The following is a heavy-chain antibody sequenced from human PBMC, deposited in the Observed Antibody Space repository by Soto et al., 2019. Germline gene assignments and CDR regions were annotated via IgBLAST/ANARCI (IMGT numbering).Heavy chain of an antibody. J-gene: IGHJ4*02. CDR1: GYTFNSHA. CDR3: ARNTGSGNSGGFDY. Sequence: QVQLLQSGIEVMKPGASVRVSCSVSGYTFNSHAVSWVRQAPGQGLEWMGWINAYNDKINYARSFQGRVTMTADTSTNTAYMELRSLRSDDTAVYYCARNTGSGNSGGFDYWGQGTLVIVSS. V-gene: IGHV1-18*04. D-gene: IGHD3-3*01. CDR2: INAYNDKI.